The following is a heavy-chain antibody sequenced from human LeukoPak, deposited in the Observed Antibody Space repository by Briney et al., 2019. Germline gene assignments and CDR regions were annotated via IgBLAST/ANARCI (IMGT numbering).Heavy chain of an antibody. CDR2: INPNSGGT. V-gene: IGHV1-2*02. CDR1: GYTFTGYY. Sequence: ASVKVSCKASGYTFTGYYMHWVRQAPGQGLEWMGWINPNSGGTNYAQKFQGRVTMTRDTSISTAYMELSRLRSDDTAVYYCARAEHRVGYCSGGSCSVGPGGFQFDYWGQGTLVTVSS. D-gene: IGHD2-15*01. J-gene: IGHJ4*02. CDR3: ARAEHRVGYCSGGSCSVGPGGFQFDY.